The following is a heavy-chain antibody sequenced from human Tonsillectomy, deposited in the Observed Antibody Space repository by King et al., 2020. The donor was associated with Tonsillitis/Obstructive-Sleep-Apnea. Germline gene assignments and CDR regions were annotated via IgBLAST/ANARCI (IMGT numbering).Heavy chain of an antibody. CDR2: ITPVFGTI. V-gene: IGHV1-69*01. CDR3: ARDLLASCLLRGEEMNYYYYMNV. J-gene: IGHJ6*03. D-gene: IGHD5-24*01. CDR1: GGAFSDYA. Sequence: VQLVESGAEVKKTGSSVKVSCKASGGAFSDYAITWVRQAPGQGLEWMGGITPVFGTINYAQRFRGRVTITADESTSTVYMELRSLRSEDTAVYYCARDLLASCLLRGEEMNYYYYMNVWGEGTKVTVSS.